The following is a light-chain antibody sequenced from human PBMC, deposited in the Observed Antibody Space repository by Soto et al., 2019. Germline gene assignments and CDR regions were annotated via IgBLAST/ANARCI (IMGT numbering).Light chain of an antibody. CDR2: KAS. Sequence: IHMTESASSLSASALGIFTITFRASQSISSYLNWYQQKPGKAPKLLIYKASSLESGVPSRFSGSGSGTEFTLTISSLQPDDFATYYCQQYNSYRTFGQGTKVDIK. CDR3: QQYNSYRT. V-gene: IGKV1-5*03. J-gene: IGKJ1*01. CDR1: QSISSY.